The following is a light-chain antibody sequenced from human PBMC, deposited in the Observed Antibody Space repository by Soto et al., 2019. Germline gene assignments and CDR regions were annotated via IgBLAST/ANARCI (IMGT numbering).Light chain of an antibody. J-gene: IGLJ2*01. Sequence: QSVLTQPPSASGTPGPRVTISCSGGASKIGSNSVTWYQQLPGTAPKLVLFGNNQRPSGVPDRISGSRSGTSASLAISGLQSEDADDYYCAAWEDSLNGVLFGGGTKVTVL. V-gene: IGLV1-44*01. CDR3: AAWEDSLNGVL. CDR2: GNN. CDR1: ASKIGSNS.